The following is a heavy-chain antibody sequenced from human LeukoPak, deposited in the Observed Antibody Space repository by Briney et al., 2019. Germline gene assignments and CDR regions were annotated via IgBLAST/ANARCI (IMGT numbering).Heavy chain of an antibody. D-gene: IGHD2-2*01. Sequence: PSETLSLTCTVSGGSISSYYWSWIRQPPGKGLEWIGYIYYSGSTNYNPSLKSRVTISVDTSKNQFSLKLSSVTAADTAVYYCAGTIVVVPAAPLGKWVDYYYYYMDVWGKGTTVTVSS. CDR1: GGSISSYY. J-gene: IGHJ6*03. CDR2: IYYSGST. CDR3: AGTIVVVPAAPLGKWVDYYYYYMDV. V-gene: IGHV4-59*01.